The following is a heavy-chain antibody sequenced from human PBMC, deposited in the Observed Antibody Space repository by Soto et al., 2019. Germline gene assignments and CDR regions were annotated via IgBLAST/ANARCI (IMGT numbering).Heavy chain of an antibody. CDR1: GYTFTSYY. D-gene: IGHD1-1*01. CDR2: INPSGGST. V-gene: IGHV1-46*01. Sequence: ASVKVSCKASGYTFTSYYMHWVRQAPGQGLEWMGIINPSGGSTSYAQKFQGRVTMTRDTSTSTVYMELSSLRSEDTAVYYCARGRGTKAVRVSFDYWGQGTLVTVSS. CDR3: ARGRGTKAVRVSFDY. J-gene: IGHJ4*02.